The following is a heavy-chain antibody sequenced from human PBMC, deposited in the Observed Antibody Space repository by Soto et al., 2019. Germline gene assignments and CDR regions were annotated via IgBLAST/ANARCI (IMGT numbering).Heavy chain of an antibody. V-gene: IGHV5-51*01. D-gene: IGHD6-19*01. CDR1: GYSFTSYW. CDR2: IYPGDSDT. CDR3: ARPREAGKSYYGVDV. Sequence: EVQLVQSGAEVKKPGESLKISCKGSGYSFTSYWIGWVRQMPGKGLEWMGIIYPGDSDTRYSPSFQGQVTISADKSISTAYLQWSSLQASDTAMYYCARPREAGKSYYGVDVWGQGTTVTVSS. J-gene: IGHJ6*02.